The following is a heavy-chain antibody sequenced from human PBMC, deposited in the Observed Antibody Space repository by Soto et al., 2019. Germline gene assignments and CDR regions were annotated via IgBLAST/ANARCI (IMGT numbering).Heavy chain of an antibody. Sequence: SETLSLTCAVSGGSISGGGYSWSWIRQPPGKGLEWIGYIYHSGSTYYNPSLKSRVTISVDRSKNQFSLKLSSVTAADTAVYYCARVYGDYANWFDPWGQGTLVTVS. V-gene: IGHV4-30-2*01. D-gene: IGHD4-17*01. CDR2: IYHSGST. CDR1: GGSISGGGYS. CDR3: ARVYGDYANWFDP. J-gene: IGHJ5*02.